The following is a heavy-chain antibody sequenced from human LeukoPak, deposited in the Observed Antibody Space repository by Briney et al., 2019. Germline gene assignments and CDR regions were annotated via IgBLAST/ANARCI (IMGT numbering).Heavy chain of an antibody. V-gene: IGHV3-23*01. D-gene: IGHD1-14*01. CDR3: AKLATDSNSDY. CDR2: ISGSGGNT. J-gene: IGHJ4*02. CDR1: GFTFSNYA. Sequence: GGSLRLSCAASGFTFSNYAMNWVRQAPGKGLEWVSVISGSGGNTYYADSVKGRFTISRDNSKNTQYVQMNSLRAEDTAVYYCAKLATDSNSDYWGQGTLVTVSS.